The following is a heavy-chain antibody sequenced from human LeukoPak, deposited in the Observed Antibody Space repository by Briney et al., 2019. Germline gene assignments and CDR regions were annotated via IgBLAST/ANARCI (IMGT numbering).Heavy chain of an antibody. CDR2: ISGSGGST. J-gene: IGHJ4*02. CDR3: AKVNIQLGDY. CDR1: GFTFNTYS. Sequence: GGSLRLSCAASGFTFNTYSMNWVRQAPGKGLEWVSAISGSGGSTYYADSVKGRFTISRDNSKNTLYLQMNSLRAEDTAVYYCAKVNIQLGDYWGQGTLVTVSS. V-gene: IGHV3-23*01. D-gene: IGHD5-18*01.